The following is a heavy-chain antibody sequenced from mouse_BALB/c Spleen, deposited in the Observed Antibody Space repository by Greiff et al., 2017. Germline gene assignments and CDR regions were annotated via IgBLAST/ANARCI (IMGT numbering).Heavy chain of an antibody. D-gene: IGHD1-1*01. CDR3: ARGFDYYGSTSLYYAMDY. CDR1: GFSLTSYG. Sequence: VQGVESGPGLVAPSQSLSITCTVSGFSLTSYGVHWVRQPPGKGLEWLGVIWAGGSTNYNSALMSRLSISKDNSKSQVFLKMNSLQTDDTAMYYCARGFDYYGSTSLYYAMDYWGQGTSVTVSS. J-gene: IGHJ4*01. CDR2: IWAGGST. V-gene: IGHV2-9*02.